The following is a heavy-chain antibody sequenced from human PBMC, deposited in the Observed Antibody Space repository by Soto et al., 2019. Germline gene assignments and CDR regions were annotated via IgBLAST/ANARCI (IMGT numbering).Heavy chain of an antibody. V-gene: IGHV3-33*01. D-gene: IGHD2-2*01. CDR3: ARDAGVVPAGNEYYFDY. J-gene: IGHJ4*02. CDR2: IWYDGSNK. CDR1: GFTFSSYD. Sequence: GGSLRLSCAASGFTFSSYDMHWVRQAPGKGLEWVAVIWYDGSNKYYADSVKGRFTISRDNSKNTLYLQMNSLRAEDTAVYYCARDAGVVPAGNEYYFDYWGQGTLVTVSS.